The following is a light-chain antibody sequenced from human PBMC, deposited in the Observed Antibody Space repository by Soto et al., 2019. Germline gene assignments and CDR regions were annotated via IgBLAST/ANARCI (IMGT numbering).Light chain of an antibody. J-gene: IGKJ1*01. CDR1: QSVNSN. V-gene: IGKV3-15*01. Sequence: EIVMTQSPATLSVSPGERATLSCRASQSVNSNLAWYQQKPGQPPRLLIYGASTRATGIPARFSGSGSGTEFTLTISTLQSEDFAVYYCQHYNNWPQTFGQGTKVEIK. CDR3: QHYNNWPQT. CDR2: GAS.